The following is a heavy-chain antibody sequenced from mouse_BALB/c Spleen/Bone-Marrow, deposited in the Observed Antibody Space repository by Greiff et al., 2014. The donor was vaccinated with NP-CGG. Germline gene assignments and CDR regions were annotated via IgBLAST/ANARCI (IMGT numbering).Heavy chain of an antibody. Sequence: VQLKESGPELVKPGASVKISCKASGYPFTDYNMHWVKQSHGKSLEWIGYIYPHTSDTGYNQKFRNKATLTVDISSSTAYMVLRSLTSEDSAVYYRVRAPPITSVVTRDYWGQGTTLTVSS. CDR1: GYPFTDYN. CDR3: VRAPPITSVVTRDY. D-gene: IGHD1-1*01. J-gene: IGHJ2*01. V-gene: IGHV1S29*02. CDR2: IYPHTSDT.